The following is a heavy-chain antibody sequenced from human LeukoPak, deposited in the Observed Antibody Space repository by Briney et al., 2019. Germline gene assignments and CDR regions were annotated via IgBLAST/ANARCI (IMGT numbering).Heavy chain of an antibody. CDR2: INPNSGGT. CDR3: ASDIAAAGPNPYYYYGMDV. V-gene: IGHV1-2*02. Sequence: ASVKVSCKASEYTFTGYYMHWVRQAPGQGLEWMGWINPNSGGTNYAQKFQGRVTMTRDTSISTAYMELSRLRSDDTAVYYCASDIAAAGPNPYYYYGMDVWGQGTTVTVSS. J-gene: IGHJ6*02. CDR1: EYTFTGYY. D-gene: IGHD6-13*01.